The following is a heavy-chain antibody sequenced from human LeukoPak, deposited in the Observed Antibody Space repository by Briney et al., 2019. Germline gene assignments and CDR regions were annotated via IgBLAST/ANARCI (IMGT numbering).Heavy chain of an antibody. CDR1: GFTFDDYA. CDR3: AKAYSRSGGGIDY. CDR2: ISWNSGSI. D-gene: IGHD6-6*01. J-gene: IGHJ4*02. V-gene: IGHV3-9*01. Sequence: GGSLRLSCAASGFTFDDYAMHWVRQAPGKGLERVSGISWNSGSIGYADSVKGRFTISRDNAKNSLYLQMNSLGAEDTALYYCAKAYSRSGGGIDYWGQGTLVTVSS.